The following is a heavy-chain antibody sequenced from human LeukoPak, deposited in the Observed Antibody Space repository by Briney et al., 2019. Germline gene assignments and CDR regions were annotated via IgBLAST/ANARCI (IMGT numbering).Heavy chain of an antibody. Sequence: GGSLRLSCAASGFTFNSYAMSWVRQAPGKGLEWVSAISGSGGSTYYADSVKGRFTISRDNSKKNKLYLQMNSLRAEDTAAYYCANGLIGGYYYMDVWGKGTTVTVSS. CDR3: ANGLIGGYYYMDV. CDR1: GFTFNSYA. D-gene: IGHD2/OR15-2a*01. V-gene: IGHV3-23*01. CDR2: ISGSGGST. J-gene: IGHJ6*03.